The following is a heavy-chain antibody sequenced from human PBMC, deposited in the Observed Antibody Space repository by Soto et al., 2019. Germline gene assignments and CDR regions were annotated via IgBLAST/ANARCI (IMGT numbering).Heavy chain of an antibody. D-gene: IGHD5-12*01. CDR1: GYTFTSYG. V-gene: IGHV1-18*04. CDR2: ISAYNGNT. CDR3: GRGRSGQIVVFY. Sequence: ASVKVSCKASGYTFTSYGISWVRQAPGQGLEWMGWISAYNGNTNYAQKLQGRVTMTTDTSTSTAYMELRSLSPDDTAVYYCGRGRSGQIVVFYWGQGTPVTVSS. J-gene: IGHJ4*02.